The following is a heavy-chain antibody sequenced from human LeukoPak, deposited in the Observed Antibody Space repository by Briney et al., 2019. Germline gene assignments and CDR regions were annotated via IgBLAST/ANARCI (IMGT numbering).Heavy chain of an antibody. CDR2: IYYSGST. CDR3: ARAGGSGSYSLYYFDY. V-gene: IGHV4-59*12. Sequence: ASETLSLTCTVSGGSISSYYWSWIRQPPGKGLEWIGYIYYSGSTNYNPSLKSRVTISVGTSKNQFSLKLSSVTAADTAVYYCARAGGSGSYSLYYFDYWGQGTLVTVSS. J-gene: IGHJ4*02. CDR1: GGSISSYY. D-gene: IGHD3-10*01.